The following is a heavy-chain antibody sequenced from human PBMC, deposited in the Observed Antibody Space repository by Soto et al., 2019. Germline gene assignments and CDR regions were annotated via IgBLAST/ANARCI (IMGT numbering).Heavy chain of an antibody. D-gene: IGHD3-22*01. CDR1: GFTFSSYG. Sequence: GGSLRLSCAASGFTFSSYGMHWVRQAPGKGLEWVAVIWYDGSNKYYADSVKGRFTISRDNSKNTLYLQMNSLRAEDTAVYYCASSEHYYDSSGYLISLDDWGQGTLVTVSS. CDR3: ASSEHYYDSSGYLISLDD. CDR2: IWYDGSNK. J-gene: IGHJ4*02. V-gene: IGHV3-33*01.